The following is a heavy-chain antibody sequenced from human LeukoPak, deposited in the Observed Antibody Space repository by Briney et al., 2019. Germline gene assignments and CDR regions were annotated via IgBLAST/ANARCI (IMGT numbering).Heavy chain of an antibody. CDR1: GFTVSSNY. Sequence: PGGSLRLSCAASGFTVSSNYMSWVRQAPGKGLEWVSSISSSSSYIYYADSVKGRFTISRDNAKNSLYLQMNSLRAEDTAVYYCARGTVATTMYWGQGTLVTVSS. CDR3: ARGTVATTMY. D-gene: IGHD5-12*01. CDR2: ISSSSSYI. J-gene: IGHJ4*02. V-gene: IGHV3-21*01.